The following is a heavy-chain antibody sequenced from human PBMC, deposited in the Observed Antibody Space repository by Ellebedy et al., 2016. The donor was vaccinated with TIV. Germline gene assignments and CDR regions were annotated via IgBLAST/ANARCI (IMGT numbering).Heavy chain of an antibody. J-gene: IGHJ6*03. Sequence: GGSLRLSXAASGFTFSSYGMHWVRQAPGKGLEWVAVISYDGSNKYYADSVKGRFTISRDNSKNTLYLQMNSLRAEDTAVYYCARDEVVPAAISYYYYYMDVWGKGTTVTVSS. CDR2: ISYDGSNK. CDR1: GFTFSSYG. CDR3: ARDEVVPAAISYYYYYMDV. D-gene: IGHD2-2*01. V-gene: IGHV3-30*03.